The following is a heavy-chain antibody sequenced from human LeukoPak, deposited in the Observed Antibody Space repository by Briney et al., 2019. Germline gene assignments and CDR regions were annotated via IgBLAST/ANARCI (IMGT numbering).Heavy chain of an antibody. CDR2: IYPGDSDT. J-gene: IGHJ4*02. D-gene: IGHD6-13*01. Sequence: GESLKISCKASGYNFTNHWIGWVRQMPGKGLEWMGFIYPGDSDTRYSPSLQGQVTISADKSISTAYLQWSSLKASDTAMYYCARLGVSSSWYYFDYWGQGTLVTVSS. CDR1: GYNFTNHW. V-gene: IGHV5-51*01. CDR3: ARLGVSSSWYYFDY.